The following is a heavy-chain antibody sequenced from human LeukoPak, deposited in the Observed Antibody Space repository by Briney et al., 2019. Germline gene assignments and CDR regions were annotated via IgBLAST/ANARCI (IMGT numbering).Heavy chain of an antibody. J-gene: IGHJ4*02. D-gene: IGHD4-11*01. CDR1: GFSFSGYA. V-gene: IGHV3-30*04. CDR3: ARVGLGYSNGNGFDY. Sequence: PGRSLRLSCAASGFSFSGYAMHWVRQAPGKGLEWVALTSYDGSNEYYADSVKGRFTISRDHSNIALYLQMNSLRPEDTAVYYCARVGLGYSNGNGFDYWGQGTLVTVSS. CDR2: TSYDGSNE.